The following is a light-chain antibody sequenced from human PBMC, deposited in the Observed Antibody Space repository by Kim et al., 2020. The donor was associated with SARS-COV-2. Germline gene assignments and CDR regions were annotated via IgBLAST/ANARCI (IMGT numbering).Light chain of an antibody. J-gene: IGKJ2*01. CDR2: GAS. Sequence: VSPGERVTLTCRASQSVSSNLAWYQQKPGQTPRLHIYGASNRATGIPARFSGSGSGTEFTLTISSLESEDFAVYYCQQYKNWPPYTFGQGTKLEI. CDR3: QQYKNWPPYT. CDR1: QSVSSN. V-gene: IGKV3-15*01.